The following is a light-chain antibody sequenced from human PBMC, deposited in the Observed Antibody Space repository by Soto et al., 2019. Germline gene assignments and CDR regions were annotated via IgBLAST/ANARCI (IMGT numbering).Light chain of an antibody. J-gene: IGKJ1*01. CDR3: QQYNNWWT. CDR2: AAS. V-gene: IGKV3D-15*01. Sequence: DKVLTQSPATLSLSPGERATLSFRASQSVSSYLAWYQQKPGQAPRLLIYAASTRATGIPARFIGNGSGTEFTLTISSLQSEDFAVYYCQQYNNWWTFGQGTKVDI. CDR1: QSVSSY.